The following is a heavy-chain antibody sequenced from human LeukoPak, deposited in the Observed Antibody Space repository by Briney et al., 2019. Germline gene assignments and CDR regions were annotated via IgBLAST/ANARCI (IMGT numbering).Heavy chain of an antibody. D-gene: IGHD4/OR15-4a*01. Sequence: SETLSLTXTVSGYSISSGYYWGWIRQPPGKGLEWIGSIYQSGSTSTNPTLNSRVPISVDTSKNQSSLKLSSVTAADTAVYYCARVNRRGAYYFDYWGQGTLVTVSS. V-gene: IGHV4-38-2*02. CDR1: GYSISSGYY. J-gene: IGHJ4*02. CDR2: IYQSGST. CDR3: ARVNRRGAYYFDY.